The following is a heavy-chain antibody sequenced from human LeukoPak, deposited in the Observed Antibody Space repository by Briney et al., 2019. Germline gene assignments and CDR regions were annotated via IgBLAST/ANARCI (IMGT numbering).Heavy chain of an antibody. D-gene: IGHD3-9*01. J-gene: IGHJ4*02. CDR2: IYYSGST. CDR1: GGSISSYY. CDR3: ARGTRDILTGGNFDY. Sequence: SETLSLTCTVSGGSISSYYLSWIRQPPGKGLEWIGYIYYSGSTNYNPSLKSRVTISVDTSKNQFSLKLSSVTAADTAVYYCARGTRDILTGGNFDYWGRGTLVTVSS. V-gene: IGHV4-59*01.